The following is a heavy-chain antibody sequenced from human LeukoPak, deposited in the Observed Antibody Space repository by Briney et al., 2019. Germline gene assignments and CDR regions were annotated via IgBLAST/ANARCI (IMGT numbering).Heavy chain of an antibody. D-gene: IGHD3-22*01. CDR1: GFTFSSYG. Sequence: GGSLRLSCAASGFTFSSYGMNWVRQAPGKGLEWVSTISSSGGSTYYPDSVRGRFTISRDNSKNTLSLQLNSLRVDDTAIYYCARSSGYYEFAPDFDYWGQGTLVAVSS. CDR2: ISSSGGST. V-gene: IGHV3-23*01. CDR3: ARSSGYYEFAPDFDY. J-gene: IGHJ4*02.